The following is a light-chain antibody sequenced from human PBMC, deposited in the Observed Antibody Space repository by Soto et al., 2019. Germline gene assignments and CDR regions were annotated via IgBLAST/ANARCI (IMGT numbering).Light chain of an antibody. Sequence: QSVLTQPASVSGSPGQSITISCTGTSSDVGGYNYVSWYQQHPGKAPKLIIYEVSNRPSGVSNRFSGSKSGNTASLTISGLQAEDEADYYCSSFANSIPLYVFGTGTKLTVL. CDR2: EVS. J-gene: IGLJ1*01. CDR1: SSDVGGYNY. V-gene: IGLV2-14*01. CDR3: SSFANSIPLYV.